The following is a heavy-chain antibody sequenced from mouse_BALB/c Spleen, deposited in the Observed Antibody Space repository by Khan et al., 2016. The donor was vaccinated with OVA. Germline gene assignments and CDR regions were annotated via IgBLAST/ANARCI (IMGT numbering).Heavy chain of an antibody. V-gene: IGHV9-3-1*01. CDR2: INTYTGEP. CDR1: GFTFTYYG. D-gene: IGHD2-14*01. CDR3: ARVGYNGTMDC. Sequence: QIQLVQSGPELKKPGETVQISCKASGFTFTYYGMNWVKQAPGKGLKWMGWINTYTGEPTFADDFKGRFAFSLETSASTAYLQINSLKNEDTATYFCARVGYNGTMDCWGQGTSVTVSS. J-gene: IGHJ4*01.